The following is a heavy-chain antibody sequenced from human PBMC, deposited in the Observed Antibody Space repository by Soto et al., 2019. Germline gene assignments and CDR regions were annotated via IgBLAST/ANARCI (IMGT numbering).Heavy chain of an antibody. Sequence: SDALSLTCTVSGHSIGSGNKYSIWILQPPGKGLEWIGYIFSSGTTYYNPSLKSRLTMSLDTSQNQFSLKLNSVTAADTAVYFCARVPSPFDFYYAMDVWGQGTTVTVSS. CDR2: IFSSGTT. V-gene: IGHV4-30-4*02. D-gene: IGHD3-16*01. CDR3: ARVPSPFDFYYAMDV. J-gene: IGHJ6*02. CDR1: GHSIGSGNKY.